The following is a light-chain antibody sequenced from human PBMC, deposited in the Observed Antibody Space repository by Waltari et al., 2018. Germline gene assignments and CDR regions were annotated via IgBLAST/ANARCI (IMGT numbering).Light chain of an antibody. CDR2: TSS. CDR3: QQFHSYVLT. CDR1: QLISLW. V-gene: IGKV1-5*03. Sequence: DIQLTQSPSTLSASVGDRVTTACRANQLISLWLALYQQKPGKPPNLLSSTSSILESGVPSSFVGIGSGTDFTLSISSLHPDDFATYYCQQFHSYVLTFGGGTKVEIK. J-gene: IGKJ4*01.